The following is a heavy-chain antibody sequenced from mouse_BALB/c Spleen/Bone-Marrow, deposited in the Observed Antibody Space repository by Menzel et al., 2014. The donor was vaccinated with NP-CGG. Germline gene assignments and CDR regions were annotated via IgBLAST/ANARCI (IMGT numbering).Heavy chain of an antibody. V-gene: IGHV1-14*01. J-gene: IGHJ2*01. CDR3: ARTGNYYGSSFDY. CDR2: INPFNDGT. CDR1: GYTFTSYV. Sequence: VQLQQSGPELVKPGTSVKMSCKASGYTFTSYVIHWVKQKPGQGLEWIGYINPFNDGTKYNEKFKDKATLTSDKSSNTAYMELSSLTSEDSAVYYCARTGNYYGSSFDYWGQGTTLSLSS. D-gene: IGHD1-1*01.